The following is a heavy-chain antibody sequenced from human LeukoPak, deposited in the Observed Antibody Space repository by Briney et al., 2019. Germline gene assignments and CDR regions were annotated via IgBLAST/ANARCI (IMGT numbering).Heavy chain of an antibody. V-gene: IGHV3-48*04. CDR2: ISSSSMII. Sequence: PGGSLRLSCAASGFTFSSYSMNWVRQAPGKGLEWVSYISSSSMIIYYADSLKGRFTISRDNAKNSLYLQMNSLRAEDTAVYYCAREGRWNWNYLDYWGQGTLVTVSS. CDR3: AREGRWNWNYLDY. CDR1: GFTFSSYS. J-gene: IGHJ4*02. D-gene: IGHD1-7*01.